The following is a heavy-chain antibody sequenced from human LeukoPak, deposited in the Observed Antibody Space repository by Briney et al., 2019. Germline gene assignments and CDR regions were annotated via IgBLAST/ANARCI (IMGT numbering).Heavy chain of an antibody. D-gene: IGHD6-6*01. CDR1: GFTFNSHA. V-gene: IGHV3-23*01. J-gene: IGHJ4*02. CDR3: ARHRSSWLIDY. CDR2: ISDSGGNT. Sequence: GGSLRLSCAASGFTFNSHAMSWVRQAPWERLQWVSGISDSGGNTYYADSVRGRFTISRDNSKNTLYLQMNSLRAEDTAVYYCARHRSSWLIDYWGQGTLVTVSS.